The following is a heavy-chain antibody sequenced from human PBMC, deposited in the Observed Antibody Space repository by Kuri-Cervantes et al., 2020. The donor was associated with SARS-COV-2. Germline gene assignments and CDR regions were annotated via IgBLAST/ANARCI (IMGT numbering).Heavy chain of an antibody. J-gene: IGHJ4*02. V-gene: IGHV3-64D*06. CDR3: AKAGGYDFWSGNLGRFDY. CDR1: GFTFSNYA. CDR2: ISSNGGST. Sequence: GESLKISCAASGFTFSNYAIHWVRQAPGKGLEYVSAISSNGGSTYYADSVKGRFTISRDNSKNTLYLQMSSLRAEDTAVYYCAKAGGYDFWSGNLGRFDYWGQGTLVTVSS. D-gene: IGHD3-3*01.